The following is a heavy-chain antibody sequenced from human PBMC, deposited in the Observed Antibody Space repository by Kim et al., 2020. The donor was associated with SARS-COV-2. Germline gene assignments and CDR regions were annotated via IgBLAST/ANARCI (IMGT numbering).Heavy chain of an antibody. CDR2: IIPILGIA. V-gene: IGHV1-69*04. CDR1: GGTFSSYT. Sequence: SVKVSCKASGGTFSSYTISWVRQAPGQGLEWMGRIIPILGIANYAQKFQGRVTITADKSTSTAYMELSSLRSEDTAVYYCAREREYSSSWYLNWFDPWGQGTLVTVSS. J-gene: IGHJ5*02. D-gene: IGHD6-13*01. CDR3: AREREYSSSWYLNWFDP.